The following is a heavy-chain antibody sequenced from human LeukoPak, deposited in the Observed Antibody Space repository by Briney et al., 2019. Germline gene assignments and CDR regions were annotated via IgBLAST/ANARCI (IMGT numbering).Heavy chain of an antibody. CDR1: GGSFSGYY. CDR3: ARVGGITGTDY. J-gene: IGHJ4*02. V-gene: IGHV4-34*01. CDR2: INHSGST. D-gene: IGHD1-20*01. Sequence: SETLSLTCAVYGGSFSGYYWSWIRQPPGKGLEWIGEINHSGSTNYNPSLKSRVTISVDTSKNQFSLKLSSVTAADTAVYHCARVGGITGTDYWGQGTLVTVSS.